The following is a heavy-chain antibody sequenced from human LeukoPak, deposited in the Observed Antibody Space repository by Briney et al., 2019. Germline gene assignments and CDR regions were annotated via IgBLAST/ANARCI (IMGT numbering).Heavy chain of an antibody. CDR1: GYTFTSYD. J-gene: IGHJ4*02. Sequence: ASVKVSCTASGYTFTSYDINWGRQATGQGLEWMGWMNPNSGNTGYAQKFQGRVTMTRNTSISTAYMELSSLRSEDTAVYYCARVVEYCSSTSCSLGLDYWGQGTLVTVSS. V-gene: IGHV1-8*01. CDR3: ARVVEYCSSTSCSLGLDY. D-gene: IGHD2-2*01. CDR2: MNPNSGNT.